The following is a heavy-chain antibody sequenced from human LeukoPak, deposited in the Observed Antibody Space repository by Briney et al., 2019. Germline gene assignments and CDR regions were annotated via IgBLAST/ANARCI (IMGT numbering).Heavy chain of an antibody. D-gene: IGHD3-22*01. CDR2: INSDGSST. J-gene: IGHJ4*02. CDR3: ARDPELVYYDSSGYDY. V-gene: IGHV3-74*01. CDR1: GFTFSDYW. Sequence: PGGSLRLSCAASGFTFSDYWMHWVRQAPGKGLVWVSRINSDGSSTSYADSVKGRFTISRDNAKNTLYLQMNILRAEDTAVYYCARDPELVYYDSSGYDYWGRGTQVIVSS.